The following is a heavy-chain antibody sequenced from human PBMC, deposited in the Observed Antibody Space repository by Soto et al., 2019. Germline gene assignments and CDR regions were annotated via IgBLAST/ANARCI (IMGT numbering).Heavy chain of an antibody. J-gene: IGHJ6*02. V-gene: IGHV4-31*03. Sequence: LSLTCTVSGGSISSGAYYCTWIHHHPGKGLEWIGYIYYSGSTYYNPSLKSRVTISVDTSKNQFSLNLSSVTAADTAVYYCARGTPALLYYYCGMDVWGQGTTVTVSS. CDR3: ARGTPALLYYYCGMDV. CDR2: IYYSGST. CDR1: GGSISSGAYY. D-gene: IGHD2-15*01.